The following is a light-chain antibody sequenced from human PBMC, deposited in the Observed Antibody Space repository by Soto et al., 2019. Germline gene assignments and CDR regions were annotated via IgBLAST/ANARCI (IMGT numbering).Light chain of an antibody. CDR1: SSDVGSYNL. V-gene: IGLV2-23*03. J-gene: IGLJ1*01. CDR3: CSYVGSSTFEV. Sequence: QSALTQPASVSGSPGQSITISCTGTSSDVGSYNLVSWYQQHPGKAPKLMIYEGSKRPSGVSNRFSGSKSGNTASLTISGLQPEDEADYYCCSYVGSSTFEVFGTGTKVTVL. CDR2: EGS.